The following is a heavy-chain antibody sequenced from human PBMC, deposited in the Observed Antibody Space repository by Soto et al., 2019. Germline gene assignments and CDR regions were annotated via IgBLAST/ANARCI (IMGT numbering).Heavy chain of an antibody. CDR2: IIPIFGTA. D-gene: IGHD6-19*01. CDR1: GGTFSSYA. Sequence: QVQLVQSGAEVKKPGSSVKVSCKASGGTFSSYAISWVRQAPGQGLEWMGGIIPIFGTANYAQKFQGRVTITADESTSTAYMELSSLRSEDTVVYYCASAPSFFYSSGSHFDYWGQGTLVTVSS. J-gene: IGHJ4*02. V-gene: IGHV1-69*01. CDR3: ASAPSFFYSSGSHFDY.